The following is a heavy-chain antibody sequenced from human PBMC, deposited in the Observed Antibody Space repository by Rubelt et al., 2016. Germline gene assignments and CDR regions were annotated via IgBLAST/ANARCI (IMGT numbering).Heavy chain of an antibody. D-gene: IGHD5-24*01. J-gene: IGHJ3*02. Sequence: QLVESGGGLVQPGRSLRLSCTASGFAFNDYAMHWVRQAPGKGLEWVSGISWNSGSMAYADSVKGRFTISRDNARSSLHLQMNSLRAEDTALYYCMRCQDVFDIWGQGTMVTVSS. V-gene: IGHV3-9*01. CDR2: ISWNSGSM. CDR1: GFAFNDYA. CDR3: MRCQDVFDI.